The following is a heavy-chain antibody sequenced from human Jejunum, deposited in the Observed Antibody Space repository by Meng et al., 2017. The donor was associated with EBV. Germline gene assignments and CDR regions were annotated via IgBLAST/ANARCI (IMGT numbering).Heavy chain of an antibody. V-gene: IGHV4-39*01. Sequence: QLQLQESGPGLVXXXXXLXLTXTXSCGSISSSSYYWGWIRQPPGKGLEWIGMSYSGSSYYNPSLQSRVTISVDTSNNQFSLRLSSVTAADTAVYYCARPTWRIGSGIFSYYFDYWGQGSLVTVSS. CDR2: MSYSGSS. CDR1: CGSISSSSYY. J-gene: IGHJ4*02. D-gene: IGHD3-10*01. CDR3: ARPTWRIGSGIFSYYFDY.